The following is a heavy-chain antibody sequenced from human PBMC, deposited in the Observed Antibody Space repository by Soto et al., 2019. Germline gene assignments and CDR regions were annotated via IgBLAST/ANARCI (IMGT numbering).Heavy chain of an antibody. D-gene: IGHD4-17*01. CDR3: TIRTTDGIDY. CDR2: IRSKANSYAT. J-gene: IGHJ4*02. Sequence: EVQLVESGGGLVQPGGSLKLSCAASGFTFSGSAMHWVRQASGEGLEWVGRIRSKANSYATAYGASVTGRFTISRDDSKNTAYLQMNSLKTEDTAVYYCTIRTTDGIDYWGQGTLVTVSS. V-gene: IGHV3-73*01. CDR1: GFTFSGSA.